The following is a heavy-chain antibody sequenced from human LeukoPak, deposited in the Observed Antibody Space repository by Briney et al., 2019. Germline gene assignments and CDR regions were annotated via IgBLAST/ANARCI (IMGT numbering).Heavy chain of an antibody. CDR1: GFTFSNYG. Sequence: GGSLRLSCAVSGFTFSNYGMSWVRQAPGKGLEWVSTISGSGGRTYYADSVKGRFTISRDNSKNTLYLQMNSLRAEDTAVYYCAKSLGALLNYYFDYWGQGTLVTVSS. J-gene: IGHJ4*02. CDR3: AKSLGALLNYYFDY. V-gene: IGHV3-23*01. D-gene: IGHD1-26*01. CDR2: ISGSGGRT.